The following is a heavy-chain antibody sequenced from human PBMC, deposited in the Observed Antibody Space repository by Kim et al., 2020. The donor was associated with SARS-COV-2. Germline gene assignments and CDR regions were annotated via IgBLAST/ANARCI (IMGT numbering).Heavy chain of an antibody. Sequence: GGSLRLSCVVSGFTFRNYGMNWVRLTLGKGLEWISFISPSSATIYYADSVKGRFTISRDNAKNSLFLQMNSLRDDDTAVYFCARDASLSSLADYPSHSDYWGQGTLVTVSS. CDR2: ISPSSATI. CDR3: ARDASLSSLADYPSHSDY. CDR1: GFTFRNYG. J-gene: IGHJ4*02. D-gene: IGHD3-16*01. V-gene: IGHV3-48*02.